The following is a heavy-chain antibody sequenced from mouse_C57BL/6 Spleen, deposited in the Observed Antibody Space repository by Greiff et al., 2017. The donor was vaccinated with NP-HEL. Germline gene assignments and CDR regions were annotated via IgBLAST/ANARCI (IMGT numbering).Heavy chain of an antibody. Sequence: EVKLMESGGGLVKPGGSLKLSCAASGFTFSDYGMHWVRQAPEKGLEWVAYISSGSSTIYYADTVKGRFTISRDNAKNTLFLQMTSLRSEGTAMYYCARRRGYSNIQGAMDYWGQGTSVTVSS. CDR2: ISSGSSTI. D-gene: IGHD2-5*01. CDR1: GFTFSDYG. J-gene: IGHJ4*01. CDR3: ARRRGYSNIQGAMDY. V-gene: IGHV5-17*01.